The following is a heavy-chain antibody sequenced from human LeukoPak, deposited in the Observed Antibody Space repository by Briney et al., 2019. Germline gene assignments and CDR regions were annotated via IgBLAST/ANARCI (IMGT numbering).Heavy chain of an antibody. CDR1: GFTFSLYS. D-gene: IGHD1-1*01. V-gene: IGHV3-21*01. CDR2: ISSSGSYI. CDR3: ARGATDVTRWFDP. J-gene: IGHJ5*02. Sequence: GGSLRLSCAASGFTFSLYSITWVRQTPGRGLEWVSSISSSGSYIYYADSVKGRFTVSRDNAKNSLYLQMNGLRAEDTAVYYCARGATDVTRWFDPWGQGTRVTVSS.